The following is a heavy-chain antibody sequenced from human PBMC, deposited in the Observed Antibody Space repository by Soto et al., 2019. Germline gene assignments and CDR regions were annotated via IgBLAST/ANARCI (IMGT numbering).Heavy chain of an antibody. J-gene: IGHJ4*02. Sequence: QVQLVESGGGVVQPGRSLRLSCAASGFTFSSYGMHWVRQAPGKGLEWVAVISYDGSNKYYADSVKGRFTISRDNSKNTLYLQMNSLRAEDTAVYYCANMIAVAASHWGQGTLVTVSS. CDR2: ISYDGSNK. CDR3: ANMIAVAASH. D-gene: IGHD6-19*01. V-gene: IGHV3-30*18. CDR1: GFTFSSYG.